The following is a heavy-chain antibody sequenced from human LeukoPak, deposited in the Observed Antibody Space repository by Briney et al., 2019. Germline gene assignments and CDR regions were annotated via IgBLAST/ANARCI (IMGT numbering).Heavy chain of an antibody. J-gene: IGHJ5*02. CDR1: GGSISSYY. CDR3: ARGLFSGSYGGYWFDP. CDR2: IYTSGST. Sequence: SETLSLTCTVSGGSISSYYWSWIRQPAGKGLEWIGRIYTSGSTNYNPSLKSRVTISVDTSKNQFSLKLSSVTAADTAVYYCARGLFSGSYGGYWFDPWGQGTLVTVSS. V-gene: IGHV4-4*07. D-gene: IGHD1-26*01.